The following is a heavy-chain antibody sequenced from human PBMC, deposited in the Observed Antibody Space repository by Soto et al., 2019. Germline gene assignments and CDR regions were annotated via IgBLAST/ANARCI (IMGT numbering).Heavy chain of an antibody. CDR3: AREAFGSGSYPLDY. Sequence: QVQLVQSGAEVKKPGASVKVSCKASGYTFTKYSMQWVRQAPGQRLEWMGWINAGTGNTRCSQKFQDRVTITRATSASTAYMELSSLTSEDTALYYCAREAFGSGSYPLDYWGQGTLVTVSS. V-gene: IGHV1-3*01. D-gene: IGHD3-10*01. CDR1: GYTFTKYS. J-gene: IGHJ4*02. CDR2: INAGTGNT.